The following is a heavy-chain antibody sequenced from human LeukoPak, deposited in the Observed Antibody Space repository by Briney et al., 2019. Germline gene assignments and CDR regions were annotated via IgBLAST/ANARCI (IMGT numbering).Heavy chain of an antibody. CDR3: ARADIAVVAPSDY. CDR2: INPNNGAT. J-gene: IGHJ4*02. D-gene: IGHD5-12*01. Sequence: EASVKVSCKASGYTFTDYYVHWVRQAPQEGLEWMGWINPNNGATNYTEKVQGRVTMTRDTSINTAYMELRNLRSDDAAVCFCARADIAVVAPSDYWGQGTLVTVSS. V-gene: IGHV1-2*02. CDR1: GYTFTDYY.